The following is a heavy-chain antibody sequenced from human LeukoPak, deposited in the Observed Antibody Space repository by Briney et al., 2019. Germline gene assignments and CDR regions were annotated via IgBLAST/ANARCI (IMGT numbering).Heavy chain of an antibody. Sequence: PSETLSLTCTVSGGSISSSYWSWIRQPPGKGLEWIGFIYYSGNTHYNPSLKNRVTISVDTSKNLFSLKLSSVTAADTAVYYCAKTNWGAFDIWGQGTMVTVSS. D-gene: IGHD7-27*01. CDR1: GGSISSSY. CDR3: AKTNWGAFDI. J-gene: IGHJ3*02. V-gene: IGHV4-59*03. CDR2: IYYSGNT.